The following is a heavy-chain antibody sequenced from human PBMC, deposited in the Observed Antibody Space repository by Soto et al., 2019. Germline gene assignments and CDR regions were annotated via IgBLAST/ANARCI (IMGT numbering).Heavy chain of an antibody. CDR2: ISGSCGST. CDR1: GFTFSSYA. CDR3: AKHSSSSGSYYYYIMDV. D-gene: IGHD6-6*01. Sequence: GGSLRLSCAASGFTFSSYAMSWVRLAPGKGLEWVSVISGSCGSTYYADSVKGRFTISRDNSRNTLYLQMNSLRAEDMAVYYCAKHSSSSGSYYYYIMDVWGQGTTVTVSS. V-gene: IGHV3-23*01. J-gene: IGHJ6*02.